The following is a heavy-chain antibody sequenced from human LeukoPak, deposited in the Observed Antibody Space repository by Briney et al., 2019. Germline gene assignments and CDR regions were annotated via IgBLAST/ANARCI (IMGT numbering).Heavy chain of an antibody. CDR2: IYYSGST. D-gene: IGHD6-19*01. CDR3: ARGQGAGLHWGWYPDRYYYYYYMDV. CDR1: GGSISSSSYY. V-gene: IGHV4-39*07. J-gene: IGHJ6*03. Sequence: SETLSLTCTVSGGSISSSSYYWGWIRQPPGKGLEWIGSIYYSGSTYYNPSLKSRVTISVDTSKNQFSLKLSSVTAADTAVYYCARGQGAGLHWGWYPDRYYYYYYMDVWGKGTTVTVSS.